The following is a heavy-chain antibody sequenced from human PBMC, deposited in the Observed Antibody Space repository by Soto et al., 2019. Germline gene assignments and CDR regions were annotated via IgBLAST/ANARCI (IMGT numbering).Heavy chain of an antibody. CDR1: GGSFSGYY. D-gene: IGHD3-10*01. CDR3: ARETPYYYGSGRGYYYMEV. Sequence: PSETLSLTCAVYGGSFSGYYWSWIRQPPGKGLEWIGEINHSGSTNYNPSLKSRVTISVDTSKNQFSLKLSSVTAADTAVYYCARETPYYYGSGRGYYYMEVWGKGTTVTVSS. CDR2: INHSGST. V-gene: IGHV4-34*01. J-gene: IGHJ6*03.